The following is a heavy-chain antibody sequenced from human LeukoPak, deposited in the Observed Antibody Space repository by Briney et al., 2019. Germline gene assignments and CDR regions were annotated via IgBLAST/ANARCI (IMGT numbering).Heavy chain of an antibody. J-gene: IGHJ4*02. D-gene: IGHD6-13*01. Sequence: PGGSLRLSCAASGFTFNNNYMSWVRQAPGRGLEWVSVTYSGGYTYYAGSVKGRFTISRDNSKNTLYLQMNSLRADDTAVYYCASAIGSIWYEFDYWGQGTLVTVSS. CDR1: GFTFNNNY. V-gene: IGHV3-53*01. CDR3: ASAIGSIWYEFDY. CDR2: TYSGGYT.